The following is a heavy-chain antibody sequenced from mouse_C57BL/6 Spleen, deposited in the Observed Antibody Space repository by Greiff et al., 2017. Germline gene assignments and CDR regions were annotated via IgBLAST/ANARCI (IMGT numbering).Heavy chain of an antibody. CDR1: GYTFTSYT. V-gene: IGHV1-4*01. Sequence: VQLQQSGAELARPGASVKMSCKASGYTFTSYTMHWVKQRPGQGLEWIGYINPSSGYTKYNQKFKDKATLTADKSSSTAYMRLSSLTSEDSAVYYCARDLHFDYWGQGTTLTVSS. CDR3: ARDLHFDY. CDR2: INPSSGYT. J-gene: IGHJ2*01.